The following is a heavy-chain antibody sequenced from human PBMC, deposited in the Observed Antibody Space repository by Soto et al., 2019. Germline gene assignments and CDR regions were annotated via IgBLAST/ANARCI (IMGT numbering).Heavy chain of an antibody. J-gene: IGHJ6*02. Sequence: GGSLRLSCAASGFSFSAYYMSWIRQAPGKGLEWVSYISFNGDVTRYSDSVEGRFTVSRDNANKSLYLQMNSLRVEDTAVYHCARANGHPGHNYAMDVWGQGTPLTVS. V-gene: IGHV3-11*01. CDR1: GFSFSAYY. D-gene: IGHD2-8*01. CDR2: ISFNGDVT. CDR3: ARANGHPGHNYAMDV.